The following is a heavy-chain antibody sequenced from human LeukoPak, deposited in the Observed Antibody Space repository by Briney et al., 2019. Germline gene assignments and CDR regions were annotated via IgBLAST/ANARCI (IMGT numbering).Heavy chain of an antibody. D-gene: IGHD6-6*01. J-gene: IGHJ4*02. CDR2: TYTSGST. V-gene: IGHV4-4*07. CDR1: GGSISSYD. Sequence: PSETLSLTCTVSGGSISSYDWSWIRQPAGKGLEWIGRTYTSGSTNYNPSLKSRVTMSVDMSKNQFSLKLSSMIAADTAVYYCARRGVAARRGYFDYWGQGTLVTVSS. CDR3: ARRGVAARRGYFDY.